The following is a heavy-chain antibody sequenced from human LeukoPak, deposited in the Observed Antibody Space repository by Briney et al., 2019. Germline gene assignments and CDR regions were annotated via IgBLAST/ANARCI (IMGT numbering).Heavy chain of an antibody. CDR3: TVTMVRGSHP. CDR2: IRSKANSYAT. CDR1: GFTFSGSA. J-gene: IGHJ5*02. D-gene: IGHD3-10*01. V-gene: IGHV3-73*01. Sequence: PGGSLKLSCAASGFTFSGSAMHWVRQASGKGLEWVGRIRSKANSYATAYAASVKGRFTISRDDSKNTAYLQMNSLKTEDTAVYYCTVTMVRGSHPWGQGTLVTVSS.